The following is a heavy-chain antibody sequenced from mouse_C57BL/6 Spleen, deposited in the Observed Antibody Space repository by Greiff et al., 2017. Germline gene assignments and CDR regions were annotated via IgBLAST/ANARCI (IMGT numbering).Heavy chain of an antibody. D-gene: IGHD2-2*01. CDR3: ADGYVFAY. CDR2: INPNNGGT. V-gene: IGHV1-26*01. Sequence: VQLQQSGPELVKPGASVKISCKASGYTFTDYYMNWVKQSHGKSLEWIGDINPNNGGTSYNQKFKGKATLTVDKSSSTAYMELRSLTSEDSAVYYCADGYVFAYWGQGTLVTVSA. J-gene: IGHJ3*01. CDR1: GYTFTDYY.